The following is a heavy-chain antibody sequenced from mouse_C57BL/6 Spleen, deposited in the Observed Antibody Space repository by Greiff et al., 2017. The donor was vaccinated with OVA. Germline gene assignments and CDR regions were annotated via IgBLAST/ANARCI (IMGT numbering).Heavy chain of an antibody. CDR1: GFSFTSYG. CDR3: AKDQDSSGYGFAY. V-gene: IGHV2-5*01. CDR2: IWRGGST. Sequence: QVHVKQSGPGLVQPSQSLSITCTVSGFSFTSYGVHWVRQSPGKGLEWLGVIWRGGSTDYNAAFMYRLSITKDNSKSQVVFKMNSLHADDTAIYYCAKDQDSSGYGFAYWGQGTLVTVSA. J-gene: IGHJ3*01. D-gene: IGHD3-2*02.